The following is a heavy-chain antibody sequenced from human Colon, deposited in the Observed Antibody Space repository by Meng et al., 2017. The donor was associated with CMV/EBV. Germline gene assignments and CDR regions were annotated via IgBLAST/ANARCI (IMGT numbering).Heavy chain of an antibody. D-gene: IGHD1-26*01. CDR1: GGNFSSYA. V-gene: IGHV1-69*12. CDR3: ARDIDSAEGY. J-gene: IGHJ4*02. Sequence: QVQLVQSGAGVKQPGSSVEVSCKACGGNFSSYAISWVGQAPGQGLEWMGGIIPIFGTANYAQKSQGGVTITAEESTSTAYMELSSLRSEDTAVYYCARDIDSAEGYWGQGTLVTVSS. CDR2: IIPIFGTA.